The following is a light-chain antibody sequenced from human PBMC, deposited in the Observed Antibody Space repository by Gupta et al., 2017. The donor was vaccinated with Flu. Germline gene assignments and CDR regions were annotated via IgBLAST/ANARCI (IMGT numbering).Light chain of an antibody. V-gene: IGLV1-44*01. CDR3: ASWDDSLNGVV. Sequence: QSVLTQPPSASGTPGQRVTISCSGSSSNIGSNTVNWYQQVPGTAPKLLIYSTNLRPSGVPDRFSGSKSGTSASLAISGLQSEDEAAYYCASWDDSLNGVVFGGGTKLTVL. J-gene: IGLJ3*02. CDR1: SSNIGSNT. CDR2: STN.